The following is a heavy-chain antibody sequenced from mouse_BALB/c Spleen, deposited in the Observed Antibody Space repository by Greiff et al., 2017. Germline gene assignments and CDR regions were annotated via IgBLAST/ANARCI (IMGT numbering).Heavy chain of an antibody. CDR2: ISSGSSTI. D-gene: IGHD2-4*01. CDR1: GFTFSSFG. J-gene: IGHJ4*01. Sequence: EVMLVESGGGLVQPGGSRKLSCAASGFTFSSFGMHWVRQAPEKGLEWVAYISSGSSTIYYADTVKGRFTSSRDNPKNTLFLQMTSLRSEDTAMYYCARSSTMIYAMDYWGQGTSVTVSS. CDR3: ARSSTMIYAMDY. V-gene: IGHV5-17*02.